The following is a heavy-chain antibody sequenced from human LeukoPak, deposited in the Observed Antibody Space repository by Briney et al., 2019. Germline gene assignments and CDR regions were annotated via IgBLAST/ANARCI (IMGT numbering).Heavy chain of an antibody. CDR2: ISTSGSTI. J-gene: IGHJ4*02. V-gene: IGHV3-48*04. CDR3: ARDRSYYDSSGYHRVDY. Sequence: PGGSLRLSCAASGFTFSSYSMNWVRQAPGKGLEWVSYISTSGSTIYYTDSVKGRFTISRDNAKNSLYLQMNSLRAEDTAVYYCARDRSYYDSSGYHRVDYWGRGTLVTVSS. D-gene: IGHD3-22*01. CDR1: GFTFSSYS.